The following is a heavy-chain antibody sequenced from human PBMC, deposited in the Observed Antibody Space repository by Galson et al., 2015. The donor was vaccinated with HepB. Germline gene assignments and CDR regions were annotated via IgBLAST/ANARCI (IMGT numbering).Heavy chain of an antibody. CDR3: ARASSILTGNDAFDI. V-gene: IGHV1-18*01. CDR1: GYTFTSYG. J-gene: IGHJ3*02. CDR2: ISAYNGNT. Sequence: SVKVSCKASGYTFTSYGISWVRQAPGQGLEWMGWISAYNGNTNYAQKLQGRVTMTTDTSTSTAYMELRSLRSDDTAVYYCARASSILTGNDAFDIWGQGTMVTVSS. D-gene: IGHD3-9*01.